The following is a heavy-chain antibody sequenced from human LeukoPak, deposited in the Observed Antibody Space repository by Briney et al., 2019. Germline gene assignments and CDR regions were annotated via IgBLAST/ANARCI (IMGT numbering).Heavy chain of an antibody. CDR1: GYSFTSCW. CDR2: IDPSDSYT. Sequence: GESLKISCKGSGYSFTSCWISWVRQMPGKGLEWMGRIDPSDSYTNYSPSFQGHVTISADKSISTAYLQWSSLKASDTAMYYCARQDCSGGSCFRNYWFDPWGQGTLVTVSS. J-gene: IGHJ5*02. CDR3: ARQDCSGGSCFRNYWFDP. D-gene: IGHD2-15*01. V-gene: IGHV5-10-1*01.